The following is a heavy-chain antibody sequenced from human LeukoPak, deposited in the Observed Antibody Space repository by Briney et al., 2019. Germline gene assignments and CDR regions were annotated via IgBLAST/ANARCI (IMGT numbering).Heavy chain of an antibody. CDR3: ARSWPYYYDSSGYNPVN. V-gene: IGHV4-34*01. CDR2: INHSGST. Sequence: SETLSLTCAVYGGSFSGYYWSWIRQPPGKGLEWIGEINHSGSTNYNPSLKSRVTISVDTSKNQFSLKLSSVTAADTAVYYCARSWPYYYDSSGYNPVNWGQGTLVTVSS. D-gene: IGHD3-22*01. J-gene: IGHJ4*02. CDR1: GGSFSGYY.